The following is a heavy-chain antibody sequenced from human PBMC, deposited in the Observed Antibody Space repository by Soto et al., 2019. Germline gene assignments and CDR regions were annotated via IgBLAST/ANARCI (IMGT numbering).Heavy chain of an antibody. V-gene: IGHV4-59*01. CDR3: ARSVFRGYYYYGMGV. Sequence: PSETLSLTCTVSGGSISTYYWSWIRQPSGKGLEWIGYIYYSGSTNYNPSLKSRVTISVDTSKNHFSLKLSSVTAADTAVYYCARSVFRGYYYYGMGVWGQGTTVTVSS. CDR2: IYYSGST. CDR1: GGSISTYY. J-gene: IGHJ6*02. D-gene: IGHD3-3*01.